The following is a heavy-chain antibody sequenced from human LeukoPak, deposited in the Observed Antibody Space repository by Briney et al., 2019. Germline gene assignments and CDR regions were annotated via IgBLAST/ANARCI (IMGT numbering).Heavy chain of an antibody. CDR2: IIPIFGTA. J-gene: IGHJ6*02. D-gene: IGHD2-2*01. V-gene: IGHV1-69*13. Sequence: VASEKVSCKASGGTFSSYAISWVRQAPGQGLEWMGGIIPIFGTANYAQKFQGRVTITADESTSTAYMELSSLRSEDTAVYYCARRPLYCSSTSCYYYYGMDVWGQGTTVTVSS. CDR1: GGTFSSYA. CDR3: ARRPLYCSSTSCYYYYGMDV.